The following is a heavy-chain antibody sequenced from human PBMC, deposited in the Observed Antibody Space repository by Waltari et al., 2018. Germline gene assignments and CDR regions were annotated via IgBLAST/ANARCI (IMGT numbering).Heavy chain of an antibody. CDR1: GFTLTNYA. D-gene: IGHD2-15*01. CDR3: AKGCGSSCYSTCDC. Sequence: EVQLLESGGGLVQPGGSLRLSCAASGFTLTNYAMSWVRQAPGKGLEWVSTIRSSGGNTYYTDSVKGRFTISRDNSKNTLYLQMNSLRAEDTAVYYCAKGCGSSCYSTCDCWGQGTLVTVSS. V-gene: IGHV3-23*01. CDR2: IRSSGGNT. J-gene: IGHJ4*02.